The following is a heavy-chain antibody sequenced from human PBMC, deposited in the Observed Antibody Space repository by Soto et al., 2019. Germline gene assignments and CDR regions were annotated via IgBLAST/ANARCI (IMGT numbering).Heavy chain of an antibody. J-gene: IGHJ4*02. Sequence: SETLSLTCAVYGGSFSGYYWSWIRQPPGKGLEWIGEINHSGSTNYNPSLKSRVTISVHTSKNQFSLKLSSVTAADTAVYYCARGGGILTGYYFDYWGQGTLVTVSS. V-gene: IGHV4-34*01. CDR1: GGSFSGYY. CDR3: ARGGGILTGYYFDY. D-gene: IGHD3-9*01. CDR2: INHSGST.